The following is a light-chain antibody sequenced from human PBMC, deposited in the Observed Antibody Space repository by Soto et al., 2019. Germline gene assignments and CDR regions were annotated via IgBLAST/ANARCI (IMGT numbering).Light chain of an antibody. CDR3: QQRSNWPWT. Sequence: EIVLTQSPATLSLSRGEGATLSCRASQSVSSYLAWYQQKPGQAPRLLIYDASNRATGIPARFSGSGSGTDFTLTISSLEPEDFAVYYCQQRSNWPWTFGQGTKVDIK. CDR1: QSVSSY. J-gene: IGKJ1*01. CDR2: DAS. V-gene: IGKV3-11*01.